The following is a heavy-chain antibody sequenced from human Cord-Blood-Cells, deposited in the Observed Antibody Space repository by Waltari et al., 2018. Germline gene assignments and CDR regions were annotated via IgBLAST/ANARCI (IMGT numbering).Heavy chain of an antibody. V-gene: IGHV3-30*03. Sequence: QAPLVESGGGVVQPGRSLRLSCAASGFTFRSYGIHRVRQAPGKGLEWVAVISDDGSNKYYADSVKGRFTISRDNSKNTLYLQMNSLRAEDTAVYYCAGAENYWYFDLWGRGTLVTVSS. CDR2: ISDDGSNK. J-gene: IGHJ2*01. CDR3: AGAENYWYFDL. CDR1: GFTFRSYG.